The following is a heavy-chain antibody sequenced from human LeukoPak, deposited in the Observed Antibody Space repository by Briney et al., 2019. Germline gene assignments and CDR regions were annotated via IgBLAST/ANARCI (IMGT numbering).Heavy chain of an antibody. Sequence: PSETLSLTCTVSGGSISSYYWSWIRQPPGKGLEWIGYIYYSGSTNYNPSLKSRVTISVDTSKNQFSLKLSSVTAADTAVYYCARGPARNYSYDSSGPFDPWGQGTLVTVSS. CDR2: IYYSGST. CDR3: ARGPARNYSYDSSGPFDP. J-gene: IGHJ5*02. CDR1: GGSISSYY. D-gene: IGHD3-22*01. V-gene: IGHV4-59*01.